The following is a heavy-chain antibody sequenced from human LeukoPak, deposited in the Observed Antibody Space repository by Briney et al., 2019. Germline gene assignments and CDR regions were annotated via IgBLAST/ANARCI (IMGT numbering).Heavy chain of an antibody. D-gene: IGHD2-8*01. CDR1: GFTFTSSA. CDR3: AAAPDCTNGVCSPRWFDP. Sequence: SVKVSCKASGFTFTSSAMQWVRQARGQRLEWIGWIAVGSGNTNYAQKFQERVTITRDMSTSTAYMELSSLRSEDTAVYYCAAAPDCTNGVCSPRWFDPWGQGTLVTVSS. CDR2: IAVGSGNT. V-gene: IGHV1-58*02. J-gene: IGHJ5*02.